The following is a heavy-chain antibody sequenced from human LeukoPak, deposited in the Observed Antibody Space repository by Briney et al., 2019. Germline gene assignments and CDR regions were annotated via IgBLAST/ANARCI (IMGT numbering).Heavy chain of an antibody. D-gene: IGHD4/OR15-4a*01. CDR2: ISYDGSNK. CDR1: GFTFSSYA. Sequence: TGGSLRLSRAASGFTFSSYAMHWVRQAPGKGLEWVAVISYDGSNKYYADSVKGRFTISRDNSKNTLYLQMNSLRAEDTAVYYCAKDPTLPTKGAYPWDWYFDLWGRGTLVTVSS. V-gene: IGHV3-30*04. J-gene: IGHJ2*01. CDR3: AKDPTLPTKGAYPWDWYFDL.